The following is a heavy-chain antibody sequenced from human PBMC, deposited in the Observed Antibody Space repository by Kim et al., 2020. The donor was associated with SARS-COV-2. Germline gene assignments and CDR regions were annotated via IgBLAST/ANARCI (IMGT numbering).Heavy chain of an antibody. V-gene: IGHV3-48*02. CDR1: GFTFSSYS. J-gene: IGHJ6*02. CDR2: ISSSSSTI. Sequence: GGSLRLSCAASGFTFSSYSMNWVRQAPGKGLEWVSYISSSSSTIYYADSVKGRFTISRDNAKNSLYLQMNSLRDEDTAVYYCARDHYGEYVPGSLRGMDVWGQGNTVTVAS. D-gene: IGHD4-17*01. CDR3: ARDHYGEYVPGSLRGMDV.